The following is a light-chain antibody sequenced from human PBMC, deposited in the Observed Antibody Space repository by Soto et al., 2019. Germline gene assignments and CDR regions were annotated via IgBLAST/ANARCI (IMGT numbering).Light chain of an antibody. V-gene: IGLV2-14*03. CDR2: NVY. CDR1: STDVGAYNF. CDR3: SAYTVSRTYV. Sequence: QSALTQPPSVSGSPRQSITISCTGTSTDVGAYNFVSWHQPYPGKAPKLMIYNVYDRPTGISYRFSGSKSVNTASLTISGFQGEDEADYSCSAYTVSRTYVFGTGTTVTVL. J-gene: IGLJ1*01.